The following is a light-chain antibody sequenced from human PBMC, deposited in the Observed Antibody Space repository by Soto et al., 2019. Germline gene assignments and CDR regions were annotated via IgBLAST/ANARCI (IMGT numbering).Light chain of an antibody. Sequence: QSALTQPASVSGSPGQSITISCAGTGKDVGGYNAVSWYQQHPGKAPKLVIHGVTNRPSGTSDRFSGSKSGNTASLTISGLQTEDEADYYCASYASGGADVFGAGTKLTVL. J-gene: IGLJ1*01. CDR1: GKDVGGYNA. CDR3: ASYASGGADV. CDR2: GVT. V-gene: IGLV2-14*03.